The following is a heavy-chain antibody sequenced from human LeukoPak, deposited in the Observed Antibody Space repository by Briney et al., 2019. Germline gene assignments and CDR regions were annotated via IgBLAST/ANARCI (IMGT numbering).Heavy chain of an antibody. V-gene: IGHV3-49*04. J-gene: IGHJ4*02. CDR1: GFTFGDHA. CDR2: IRSKGYGGTT. Sequence: GRSLRLSCSASGFTFGDHAMSWVRQAPGKGLEWVGFIRSKGYGGTTEYAASAEGRFSLSRDDSKSFVYLQMSSLKTEDTAVYYCTRVRSGNDFDYWGQGTLATVSS. CDR3: TRVRSGNDFDY. D-gene: IGHD3-10*01.